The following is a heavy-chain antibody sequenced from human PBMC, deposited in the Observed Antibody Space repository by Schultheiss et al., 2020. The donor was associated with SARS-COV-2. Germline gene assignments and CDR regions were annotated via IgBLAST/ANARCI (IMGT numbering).Heavy chain of an antibody. CDR2: ISAYNGNT. V-gene: IGHV1-18*01. Sequence: GESLKISCKASGYTFTSYGISWVRQAPGQGLEWMGWISAYNGNTNYAQKLQGRVTMTTDTSTSTAYMELRSLRSDDTAVYYCARSVEMATSIDYWGQGTLVTVSS. CDR3: ARSVEMATSIDY. CDR1: GYTFTSYG. J-gene: IGHJ4*02. D-gene: IGHD5-24*01.